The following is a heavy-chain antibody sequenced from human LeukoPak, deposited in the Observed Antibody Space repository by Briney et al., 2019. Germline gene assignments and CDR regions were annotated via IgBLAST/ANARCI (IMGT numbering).Heavy chain of an antibody. CDR1: GFTFSSYG. CDR3: AKATWGEIDY. CDR2: ISYDGSNK. J-gene: IGHJ4*02. Sequence: GGSLRLSCAAPGFTFSSYGMHWVRQAPGKGPEWVAVISYDGSNKYYADSVKGRFTISRDNSKNTLYLQMNSLRAEDTAVYYCAKATWGEIDYWGQGTLVTVSS. D-gene: IGHD3-16*01. V-gene: IGHV3-30*18.